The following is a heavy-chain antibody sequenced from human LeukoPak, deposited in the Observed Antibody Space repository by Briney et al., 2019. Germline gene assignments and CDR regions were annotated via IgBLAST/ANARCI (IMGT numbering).Heavy chain of an antibody. V-gene: IGHV3-23*01. J-gene: IGHJ4*02. Sequence: PGGTLRLSCAASGFIVSSYGMSWVRQAPGKGLEWVSFISDSDGSTYYADSVKGRFTISRDISRNTVYLQMNSLRAEDTAVYYCAKDPDCTSGICYTFFDYWGQGTLVTVSS. CDR2: ISDSDGST. CDR3: AKDPDCTSGICYTFFDY. D-gene: IGHD2-8*01. CDR1: GFIVSSYG.